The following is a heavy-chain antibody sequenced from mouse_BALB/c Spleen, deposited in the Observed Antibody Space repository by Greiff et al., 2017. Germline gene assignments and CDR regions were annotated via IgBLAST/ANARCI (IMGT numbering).Heavy chain of an antibody. CDR3: ARHEYGKGAMDY. CDR2: ISSGGSYT. V-gene: IGHV5-6*01. D-gene: IGHD2-10*02. Sequence: EVKLMESGGDLVKPGGSLKLSCAASGFTFSSYGMSWVRQTPDKRLEWVATISSGGSYTYYPDSVKGRFTISRDNAKNTLYLQMSSLKSEDTAMYYCARHEYGKGAMDYWGQGTSVTVSS. CDR1: GFTFSSYG. J-gene: IGHJ4*01.